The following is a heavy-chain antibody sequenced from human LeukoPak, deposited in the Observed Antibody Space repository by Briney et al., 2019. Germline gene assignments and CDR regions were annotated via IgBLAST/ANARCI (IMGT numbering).Heavy chain of an antibody. Sequence: GGSLRLSCAASGFTFSSYAMHWVRQVPGKGLEYVSAISSNGGSTYYANSVKGRFTISRDNSKNTLYLQMGSLRAEDMAVYYCARATRFSSSFYFDYWGQGTLVTVSS. J-gene: IGHJ4*02. CDR3: ARATRFSSSFYFDY. V-gene: IGHV3-64*01. CDR2: ISSNGGST. CDR1: GFTFSSYA. D-gene: IGHD6-6*01.